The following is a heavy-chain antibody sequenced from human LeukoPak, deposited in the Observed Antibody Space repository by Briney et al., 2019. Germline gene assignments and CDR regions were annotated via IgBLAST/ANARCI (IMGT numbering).Heavy chain of an antibody. J-gene: IGHJ4*02. CDR2: ISHSGST. CDR1: GYSISSGYY. V-gene: IGHV4-38-2*02. Sequence: SETLSLTCTVSGYSISSGYYWGWIRQPPGKGLEWIGTISHSGSTYYNPSLKSRVTISLDTSKNQFSLKLYSVTVADTAVYSCAGSPNLYYFGFWGQGTLVTVSS. D-gene: IGHD1-14*01. CDR3: AGSPNLYYFGF.